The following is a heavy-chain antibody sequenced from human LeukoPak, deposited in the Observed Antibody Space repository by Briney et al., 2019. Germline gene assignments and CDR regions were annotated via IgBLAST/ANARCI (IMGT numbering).Heavy chain of an antibody. CDR2: ISGSGDST. CDR1: GFTFSNYA. Sequence: PGGSLRLSCAASGFTFSNYATSWVRQAPGKGLEWVSVISGSGDSTYYADSVKGRFTISRDNSKNTLYLQMNSLRAEDTAVYYCAKDQRVAVAYNWFDPWGQGTLVTVSS. V-gene: IGHV3-23*01. J-gene: IGHJ5*02. D-gene: IGHD6-19*01. CDR3: AKDQRVAVAYNWFDP.